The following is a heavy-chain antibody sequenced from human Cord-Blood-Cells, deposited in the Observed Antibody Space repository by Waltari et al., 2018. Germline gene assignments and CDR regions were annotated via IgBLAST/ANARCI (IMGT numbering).Heavy chain of an antibody. CDR2: IIPVCGTA. CDR1: GGTFSSYA. D-gene: IGHD2-21*02. Sequence: QVQLVQSGAEVKKPGSSVKVSCTASGGTFSSYAISWVRQAPGQGLEWTGGIIPVCGTANYAQKFQGRVTITADESTSTAYMELSSLRSEDTAVYYCARDTAYCGGDCYSAFDIWGQGTMVTVSS. CDR3: ARDTAYCGGDCYSAFDI. J-gene: IGHJ3*02. V-gene: IGHV1-69*01.